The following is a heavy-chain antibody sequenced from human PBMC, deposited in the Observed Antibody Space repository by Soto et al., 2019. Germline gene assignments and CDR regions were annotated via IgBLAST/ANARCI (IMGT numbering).Heavy chain of an antibody. CDR1: GFSLSTSGMC. CDR3: ARIMSIAARKGRYYYYYMDV. CDR2: IDWDDDK. D-gene: IGHD6-6*01. J-gene: IGHJ6*03. V-gene: IGHV2-70*11. Sequence: SGPTLVNPTQTLALTCTFSGFSLSTSGMCVSWIRQPPGKALEWLARIDWDDDKYYSTSLKTRLTISKDTSKNQVVLTMTNMDPVDTATYYCARIMSIAARKGRYYYYYMDVWGKGTTVTVSS.